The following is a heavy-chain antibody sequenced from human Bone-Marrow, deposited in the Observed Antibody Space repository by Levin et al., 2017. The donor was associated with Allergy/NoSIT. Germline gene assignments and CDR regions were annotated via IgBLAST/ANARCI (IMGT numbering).Heavy chain of an antibody. J-gene: IGHJ3*02. CDR1: GYTFTDYF. CDR3: ARISRAAFDM. V-gene: IGHV1-2*02. CDR2: INPNSGDT. Sequence: GGSLRLSCKASGYTFTDYFIHWVRLAPGQGLEWMGWINPNSGDTDSSQNFQGTVTMTRDTSISTAYMEVTSLTSNDTALYYCARISRAAFDMWGQGTVVTVSS. D-gene: IGHD3-3*02.